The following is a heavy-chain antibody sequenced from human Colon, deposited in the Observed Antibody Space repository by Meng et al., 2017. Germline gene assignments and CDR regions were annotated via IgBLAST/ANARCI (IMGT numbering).Heavy chain of an antibody. CDR2: MNPNNGNT. J-gene: IGHJ5*01. Sequence: QVQLVQSGAEVRKPGASAKVTCKASGYTFTSSDINWGRQATGRGLEWLGWMNPNNGNTGSAQKFQGRVSMTRDTSIGTAYMELSGLTSEDTAVYYCARTAMLDSWGQGTLVTVSS. V-gene: IGHV1-8*01. CDR1: GYTFTSSD. CDR3: ARTAMLDS. D-gene: IGHD2-2*01.